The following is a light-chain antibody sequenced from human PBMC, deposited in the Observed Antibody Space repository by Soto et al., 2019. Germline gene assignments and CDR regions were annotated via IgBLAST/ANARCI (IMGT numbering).Light chain of an antibody. CDR2: EAS. V-gene: IGKV1-39*01. Sequence: DIPMTQSPSSLSASVGDRVTITCRASQSIGNSLIWYQQKPGKAPNLLIYEASTLQTGVPSRFSGSGSGTDFALTISSLQPEDFATYHCQQSHSIPLTFGPGTKVAIK. CDR1: QSIGNS. CDR3: QQSHSIPLT. J-gene: IGKJ3*01.